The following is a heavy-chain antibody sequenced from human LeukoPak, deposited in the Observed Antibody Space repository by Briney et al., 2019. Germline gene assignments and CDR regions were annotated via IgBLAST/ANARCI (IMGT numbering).Heavy chain of an antibody. CDR3: ARHRIGDSRCFDC. D-gene: IGHD3-16*01. Sequence: SETLSLTCTVSGGSISSYYWSWIRQPPGKGLEWVGYIYYSGSTNYHPSLKSRVTISVDTSKNQFSLRLSSVTAADTAVYYCARHRIGDSRCFDCWGQGTLVTVSS. V-gene: IGHV4-59*08. J-gene: IGHJ4*02. CDR1: GGSISSYY. CDR2: IYYSGST.